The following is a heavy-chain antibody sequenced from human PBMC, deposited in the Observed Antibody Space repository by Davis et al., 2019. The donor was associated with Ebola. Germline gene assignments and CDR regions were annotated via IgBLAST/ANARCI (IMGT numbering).Heavy chain of an antibody. Sequence: GESLKISCAASAFTFSNYAMSWVRQAPGKGLEWVSTITSGGDNTYYADSVQGRVTISRDNSKKTLYLQMNSLRAEDTAVYYCAKGSIAVALFDYWGQGTLVTVSS. V-gene: IGHV3-23*01. CDR2: ITSGGDNT. J-gene: IGHJ4*02. D-gene: IGHD6-19*01. CDR1: AFTFSNYA. CDR3: AKGSIAVALFDY.